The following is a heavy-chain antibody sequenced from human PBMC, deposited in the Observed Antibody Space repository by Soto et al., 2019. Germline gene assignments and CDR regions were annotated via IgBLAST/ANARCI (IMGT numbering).Heavy chain of an antibody. J-gene: IGHJ3*02. V-gene: IGHV3-33*08. D-gene: IGHD2-15*01. CDR3: ASLVVVAATDAFDI. Sequence: VQLSESGGGLVQPGGSLRLSCEASGFPFSGFAMSWVRQAPGKGLEWVAVIWYDGSNKYYADSVKGRFTISRDNSKNKLYLQMNSLRAEDTAVYYCASLVVVAATDAFDIWGQGTMVTVSS. CDR1: GFPFSGFA. CDR2: IWYDGSNK.